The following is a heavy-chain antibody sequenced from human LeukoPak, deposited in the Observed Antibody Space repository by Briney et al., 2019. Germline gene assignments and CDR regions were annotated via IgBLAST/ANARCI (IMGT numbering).Heavy chain of an antibody. D-gene: IGHD2-2*02. J-gene: IGHJ5*02. Sequence: ASVKVSCKASGGTFSSYAISWVRQAPGQGLEWMGGIIPILGTANYAQKFQGRVTITADESTSTAYMELSSLRSEDTAVYYCASDGGPLGYCSSTSCYNYWFDPWGQGTLVTVSS. V-gene: IGHV1-69*13. CDR3: ASDGGPLGYCSSTSCYNYWFDP. CDR2: IIPILGTA. CDR1: GGTFSSYA.